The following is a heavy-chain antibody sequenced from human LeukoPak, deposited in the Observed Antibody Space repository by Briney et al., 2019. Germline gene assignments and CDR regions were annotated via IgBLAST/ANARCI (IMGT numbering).Heavy chain of an antibody. Sequence: GGSLRLSCAASEFSVGSNYMTWVRQAPGEGLEWVSLIYSGGSTYYADSVKGRFTISRDNSKNTLYLQMNSLRAEDTAVYYCARVRGALLWFGESPRDYYFDYWGQGTLVTVSS. V-gene: IGHV3-66*01. CDR3: ARVRGALLWFGESPRDYYFDY. D-gene: IGHD3-10*01. CDR1: EFSVGSNY. J-gene: IGHJ4*02. CDR2: IYSGGST.